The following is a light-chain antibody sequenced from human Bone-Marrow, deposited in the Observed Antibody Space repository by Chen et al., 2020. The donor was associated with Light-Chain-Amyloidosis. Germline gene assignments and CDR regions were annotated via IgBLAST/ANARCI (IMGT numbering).Light chain of an antibody. Sequence: SYVLTQPSSVSVAPGQTATIACGGNNIGSTSVHWYQQTPGQAPLLVVYDDSDRPSGIPERWSGAKSGNTASLPISRVEGGDESDYYCQVWDRSSDRPVFGGGTKLTVL. CDR3: QVWDRSSDRPV. CDR1: NIGSTS. J-gene: IGLJ3*02. CDR2: DDS. V-gene: IGLV3-21*02.